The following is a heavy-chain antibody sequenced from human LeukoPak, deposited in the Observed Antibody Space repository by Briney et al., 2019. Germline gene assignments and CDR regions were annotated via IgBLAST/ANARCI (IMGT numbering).Heavy chain of an antibody. CDR1: GGTFSSYA. J-gene: IGHJ3*02. V-gene: IGHV1-69*05. Sequence: ASVKVSCKASGGTFSSYAISWVRQAPGQGLEWMGGIIPIFGTANYAQKFQGRVTITTDESTSTAYMELSSLRSEDTAVYYCARVSRLVVVPAAIGLWDAFDIWGQGTMVTVSS. CDR2: IIPIFGTA. D-gene: IGHD2-2*02. CDR3: ARVSRLVVVPAAIGLWDAFDI.